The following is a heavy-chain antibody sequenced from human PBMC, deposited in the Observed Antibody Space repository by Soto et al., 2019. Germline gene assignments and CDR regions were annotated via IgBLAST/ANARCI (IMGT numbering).Heavy chain of an antibody. CDR1: GFTFSNAW. Sequence: EVQLVESGGGLVKPGGSLRLSCAASGFTFSNAWMSWVRQAPGKGLEWVGRIKSKTDGGTTDYAAPVKGRFTISRDDSKNTLYLQMNSMKTEDTAVYYCTTEDYVWGSYRSGTYYFVYWGRGTLVTVSS. D-gene: IGHD3-16*02. V-gene: IGHV3-15*01. J-gene: IGHJ4*02. CDR3: TTEDYVWGSYRSGTYYFVY. CDR2: IKSKTDGGTT.